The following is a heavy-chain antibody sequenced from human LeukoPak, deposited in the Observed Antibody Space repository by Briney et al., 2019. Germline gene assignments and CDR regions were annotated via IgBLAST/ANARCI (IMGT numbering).Heavy chain of an antibody. V-gene: IGHV4-61*02. D-gene: IGHD2-2*02. CDR1: GGSISSGSYY. J-gene: IGHJ5*02. CDR2: IYTSGST. Sequence: SQTLSLTCTVSGGSISSGSYYWSWLRQPAGKGREWIGRIYTSGSTNYNPSLKSRVTISVDTSKNQFSLKLSSVTAADTAVYYCARATLARAAAIYWFDPWGQGTLVTVSS. CDR3: ARATLARAAAIYWFDP.